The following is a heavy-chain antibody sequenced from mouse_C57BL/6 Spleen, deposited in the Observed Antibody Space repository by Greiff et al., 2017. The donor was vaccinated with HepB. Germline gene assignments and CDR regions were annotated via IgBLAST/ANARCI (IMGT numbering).Heavy chain of an antibody. V-gene: IGHV14-4*01. D-gene: IGHD1-1*01. CDR2: IDPENGDT. J-gene: IGHJ4*01. CDR1: GFNIKDDY. CDR3: TPSYYGSSYAMDD. Sequence: EVQLQHSGAELVRPGASVKLSCTASGFNIKDDYMHWVKQRPEQGLEWIGWIDPENGDTEYASKFQGKATITADTSSNTAYLQLSSLTSEDTAVYYCTPSYYGSSYAMDDWGQGTSVTVSS.